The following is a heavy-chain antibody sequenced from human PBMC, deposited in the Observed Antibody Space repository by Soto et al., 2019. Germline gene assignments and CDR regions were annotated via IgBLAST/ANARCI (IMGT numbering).Heavy chain of an antibody. CDR3: ARDKITGLFTY. CDR2: INHSGST. D-gene: IGHD2-8*02. CDR1: GGSFSGYY. Sequence: SETLSLTCAVYGGSFSGYYWTWIRQPPGTGLEWIGEINHSGSTNYNPSLKSRVTISVDTSKNQFSLKLTSVTAADTAVYYCARDKITGLFTYWGQGALVTVSS. V-gene: IGHV4-34*01. J-gene: IGHJ4*02.